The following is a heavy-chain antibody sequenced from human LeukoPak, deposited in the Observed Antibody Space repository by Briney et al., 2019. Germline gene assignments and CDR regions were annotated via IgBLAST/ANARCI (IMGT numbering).Heavy chain of an antibody. J-gene: IGHJ4*02. Sequence: GGSLRLSCAASGFTFDDYAMHWVRQAPGKGLEWVSLISWDGGSTYYADSVKGRFTISRDNSKNSLYLQMNSLRAEDTALYYCAKVNMVRVAGTYFDYWGQGTLVTVSS. CDR1: GFTFDDYA. D-gene: IGHD6-19*01. CDR3: AKVNMVRVAGTYFDY. V-gene: IGHV3-43D*03. CDR2: ISWDGGST.